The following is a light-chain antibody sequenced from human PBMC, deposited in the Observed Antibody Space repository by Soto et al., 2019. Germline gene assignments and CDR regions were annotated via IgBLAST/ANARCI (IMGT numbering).Light chain of an antibody. CDR2: RAS. CDR3: QQYNNYWT. Sequence: DIQMTQSPSTLSASVGDRVSITCRASQTINSWLAWYQQRPGKAPKLLIYRASSFQSGVPSRFGGSDSATEFTLTISCLQPDGFETYYGQQYNNYWTFGQGTKVEIK. V-gene: IGKV1-5*03. CDR1: QTINSW. J-gene: IGKJ1*01.